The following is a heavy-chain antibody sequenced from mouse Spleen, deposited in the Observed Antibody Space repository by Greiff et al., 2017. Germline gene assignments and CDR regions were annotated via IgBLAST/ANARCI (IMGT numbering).Heavy chain of an antibody. Sequence: EVKLVESGPGLVKPSQSLSLTCSVTGYSITSGYYWNWIRQFPGNKLEWMGYISYDGSNNYNPSLKNRISITRDTSKNQFFLKLNSVTTEDTATYYCARGWDVDYFDYWGQGTTLTVSS. V-gene: IGHV3-6*01. CDR3: ARGWDVDYFDY. CDR2: ISYDGSN. D-gene: IGHD4-1*01. CDR1: GYSITSGYY. J-gene: IGHJ2*01.